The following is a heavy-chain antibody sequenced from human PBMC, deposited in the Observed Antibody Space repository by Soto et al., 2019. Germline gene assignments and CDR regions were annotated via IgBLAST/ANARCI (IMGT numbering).Heavy chain of an antibody. CDR3: AYSRYTGSGVDY. CDR2: IYWDDDK. D-gene: IGHD3-10*01. J-gene: IGHJ4*02. V-gene: IGHV2-5*02. CDR1: GFSLSTSGVG. Sequence: QITLKESGPTLVKPTQTLTLTCTFSGFSLSTSGVGVGWIRQPPGKALEWLALIYWDDDKRYSPSLKSRLTITTDTSKTQVVLTMTNMDPVDTATYYCAYSRYTGSGVDYWGQGTLVTVSS.